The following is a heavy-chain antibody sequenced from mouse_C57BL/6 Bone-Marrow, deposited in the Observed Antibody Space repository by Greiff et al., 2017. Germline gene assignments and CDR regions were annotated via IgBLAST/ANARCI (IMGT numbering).Heavy chain of an antibody. CDR2: INPYNGGT. D-gene: IGHD2-12*01. V-gene: IGHV1-19*01. Sequence: VQLKESGPVLVKPGASVKMSCKASGYTFTDYYMNWVKQSHGKSLEWIGVINPYNGGTSYNQKFKGKATLTVDKSSSTAYMELNSLTSEDSAVYYCASLYDVLWYFDVWGTGTTVTVSS. CDR3: ASLYDVLWYFDV. CDR1: GYTFTDYY. J-gene: IGHJ1*03.